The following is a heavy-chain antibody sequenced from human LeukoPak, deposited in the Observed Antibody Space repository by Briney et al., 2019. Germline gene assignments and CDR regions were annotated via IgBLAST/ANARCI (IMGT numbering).Heavy chain of an antibody. J-gene: IGHJ4*02. CDR1: GFTFSNAW. D-gene: IGHD4-23*01. V-gene: IGHV4-34*01. CDR2: INHSGST. CDR3: ARRSTVVKGTFDY. Sequence: GSLRLSCAASGFTFSNAWMSWVRQAPGKGLEWIGGINHSGSTNYNPSLKSRVTISVDTSKNQFSLKLSSVTAADTAVYYCARRSTVVKGTFDYWGQGTLVTVSS.